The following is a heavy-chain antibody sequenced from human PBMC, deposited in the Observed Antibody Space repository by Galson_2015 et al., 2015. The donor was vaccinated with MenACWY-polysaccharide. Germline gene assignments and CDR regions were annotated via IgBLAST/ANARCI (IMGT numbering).Heavy chain of an antibody. J-gene: IGHJ6*02. D-gene: IGHD1-26*01. CDR1: GFTFSHYA. Sequence: SLRLSCAASGFTFSHYAMHWVRQAPGKGLEWVAAISYDGSNEFYADSVKGRFTISRDNSKNTLYLQMNSLRPEDTAVYYCPTGDSGSYVRPANFFGMIVWGQGTTVTVSS. CDR2: ISYDGSNE. V-gene: IGHV3-30-3*01. CDR3: PTGDSGSYVRPANFFGMIV.